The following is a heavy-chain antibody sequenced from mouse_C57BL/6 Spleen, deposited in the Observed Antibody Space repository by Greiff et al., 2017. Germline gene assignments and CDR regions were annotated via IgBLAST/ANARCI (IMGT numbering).Heavy chain of an antibody. Sequence: QVQLQQSGAELVRPGASVTLSCTASGYTFTDYEMHWVKQTPVHGLEWIGAIDPETGGTSYNQKFKGKAILTADKSSSTAYMELRSLTSEDSAVYYCTRSYGSSPFAYWGQGTLVTVSA. CDR3: TRSYGSSPFAY. J-gene: IGHJ3*01. V-gene: IGHV1-15*01. CDR1: GYTFTDYE. CDR2: IDPETGGT. D-gene: IGHD1-1*01.